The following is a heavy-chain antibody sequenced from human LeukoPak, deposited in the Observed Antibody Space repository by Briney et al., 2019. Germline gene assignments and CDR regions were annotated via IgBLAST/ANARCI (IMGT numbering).Heavy chain of an antibody. J-gene: IGHJ4*02. CDR3: ARGWGGLTYYYDSSGADY. CDR2: ISSSSSTI. D-gene: IGHD3-22*01. CDR1: GFTFISYS. Sequence: GSLLLSFAASGFTFISYSMNWVRQAPGKGLEWVSYISSSSSTIYYADSVKGRFTISRDNAKNSLYLQMNSLRAEDTAVYYCARGWGGLTYYYDSSGADYWGQGTLVTVSS. V-gene: IGHV3-48*01.